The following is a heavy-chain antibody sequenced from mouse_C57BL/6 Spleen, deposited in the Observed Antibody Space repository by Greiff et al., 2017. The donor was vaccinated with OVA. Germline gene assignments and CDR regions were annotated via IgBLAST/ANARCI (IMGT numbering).Heavy chain of an antibody. V-gene: IGHV1-15*01. CDR1: GYTFTDYE. J-gene: IGHJ4*01. CDR3: TALPRPLYAMDY. CDR2: IDPETGGT. D-gene: IGHD5-5*01. Sequence: QVHVKQSGAELVRPGASVTLSCKASGYTFTDYEMHWVKQTPVHGLEWIGAIDPETGGTAYNQKFKGKAILTADKSSSTAYMELRSLTSEDSAVYYCTALPRPLYAMDYWGQGTSVTVSS.